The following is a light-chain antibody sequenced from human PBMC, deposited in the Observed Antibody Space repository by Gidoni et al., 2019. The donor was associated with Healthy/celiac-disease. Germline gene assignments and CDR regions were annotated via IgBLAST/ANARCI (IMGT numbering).Light chain of an antibody. CDR3: QQYYDSPRT. CDR2: WAS. Sequence: DIVMTQSPDSMAVSLGERATINCKSSQTVLYRSDNRNYLAWYQQKPGQSPKLLIYWASTRAAGVPDRFSGSGSGTDFTLTISTLQAEDAAVYFCQQYYDSPRTFGQGTKVEIK. V-gene: IGKV4-1*01. CDR1: QTVLYRSDNRNY. J-gene: IGKJ1*01.